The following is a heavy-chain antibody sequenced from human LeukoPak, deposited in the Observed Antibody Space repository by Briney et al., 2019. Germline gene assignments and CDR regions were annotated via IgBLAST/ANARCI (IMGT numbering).Heavy chain of an antibody. CDR2: IIPIFGTA. CDR3: ARDGDYGDYVGNWFDP. V-gene: IGHV1-69*06. Sequence: GSSVKVSCKASGGTFSSYAISWVRQAPGQGLEWMGGIIPIFGTANYAQKFQGRVTITANKSTSTAYMELSSLRSEDTAVYYCARDGDYGDYVGNWFDPWDQGTLVTVSS. J-gene: IGHJ5*02. CDR1: GGTFSSYA. D-gene: IGHD4-17*01.